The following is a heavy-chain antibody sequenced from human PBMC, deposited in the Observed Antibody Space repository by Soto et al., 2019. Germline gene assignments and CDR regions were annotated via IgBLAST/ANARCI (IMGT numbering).Heavy chain of an antibody. D-gene: IGHD3-10*01. Sequence: SVKVSCKASGYPVTSYGISLVRQAPGQGLEWMGWISAYNGNTNYAQKLQGRVTMTTDTSTSPAYMELRSLRSDDTAVYYCERDRITMVRGADIDYWGQGTLVTVSS. CDR1: GYPVTSYG. J-gene: IGHJ4*02. CDR2: ISAYNGNT. CDR3: ERDRITMVRGADIDY. V-gene: IGHV1-18*04.